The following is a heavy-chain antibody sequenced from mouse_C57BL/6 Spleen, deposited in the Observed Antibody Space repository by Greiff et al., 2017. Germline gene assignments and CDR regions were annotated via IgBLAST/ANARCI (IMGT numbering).Heavy chain of an antibody. CDR2: IYPSDSET. V-gene: IGHV1-61*01. CDR3: ARSHYYGSPFAY. CDR1: GYTFTSYW. J-gene: IGHJ3*01. Sequence: VQLQQPGAELVRPGSSVKLSCKASGYTFTSYWMDWVKQRPGQGLEWIGNIYPSDSETHYNQKFKDKATLTVDKSSSTAYMQLSSLTSEDSAVYYCARSHYYGSPFAYWGQGTLVTVSA. D-gene: IGHD1-1*01.